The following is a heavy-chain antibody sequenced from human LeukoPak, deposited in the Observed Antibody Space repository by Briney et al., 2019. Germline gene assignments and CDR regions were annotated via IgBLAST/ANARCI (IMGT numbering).Heavy chain of an antibody. D-gene: IGHD2-15*01. J-gene: IGHJ4*02. CDR2: MNPNSGNT. V-gene: IGHV1-8*01. CDR1: GYTFTSYD. Sequence: ASVKVSCKASGYTFTSYDINWVRQATGQGLEWMGWMNPNSGNTGYAQKFQGRVTMSRNTSISTAYMELSSLRSEDTAAYYCARGGGDFVVVVAAAVFDYWGQGTLVTVSS. CDR3: ARGGGDFVVVVAAAVFDY.